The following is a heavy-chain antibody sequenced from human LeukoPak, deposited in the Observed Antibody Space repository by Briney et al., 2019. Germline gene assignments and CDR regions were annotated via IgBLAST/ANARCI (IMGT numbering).Heavy chain of an antibody. CDR1: GGSISSYY. J-gene: IGHJ6*03. V-gene: IGHV4-4*07. Sequence: SETLSLTCTVSGGSISSYYWSWIRQPAGKGLEWIGRIYTSGSTNYNPSLKSRVTMSVDTSKNQFSLKLSSVTAADTAVYYSARDQVLTMVRGVTDYYYYYYMDVWGKGTAVTVSS. CDR3: ARDQVLTMVRGVTDYYYYYYMDV. CDR2: IYTSGST. D-gene: IGHD3-10*01.